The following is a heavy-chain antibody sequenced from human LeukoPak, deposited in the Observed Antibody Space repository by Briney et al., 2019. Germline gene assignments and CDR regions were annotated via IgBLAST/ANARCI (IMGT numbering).Heavy chain of an antibody. CDR3: ASFSDSSGYAYFDY. Sequence: SVKVSCKASGGTFISYTISWVRQAPGQGLEWMGRIIPILGIANYEQKFQGRITITADKSTSTAYMELSSLRSEDTAVYYCASFSDSSGYAYFDYWGQGTLVTVSS. V-gene: IGHV1-69*02. D-gene: IGHD3-22*01. J-gene: IGHJ4*02. CDR2: IIPILGIA. CDR1: GGTFISYT.